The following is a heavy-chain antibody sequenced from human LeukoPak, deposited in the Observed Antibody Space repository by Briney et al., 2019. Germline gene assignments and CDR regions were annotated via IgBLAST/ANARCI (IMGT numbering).Heavy chain of an antibody. J-gene: IGHJ5*02. CDR3: ARGGYYDSSGSFDP. CDR1: GSTFARYY. CDR2: INPSGGST. D-gene: IGHD3-22*01. Sequence: GASVKVSCKASGSTFARYYIHWVRQAPGPGLEWMGIINPSGGSTRYAQKFQGRVTMTGDTSTSTVYMELSSLRSDDTAVYYCARGGYYDSSGSFDPWGQGTLVTVSS. V-gene: IGHV1-46*01.